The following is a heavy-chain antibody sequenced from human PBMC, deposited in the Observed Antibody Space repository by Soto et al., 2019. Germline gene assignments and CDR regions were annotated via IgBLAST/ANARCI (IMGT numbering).Heavy chain of an antibody. CDR1: GGSISSGGFS. CDR3: ARVPSP. J-gene: IGHJ5*02. CDR2: IYHSGNT. V-gene: IGHV4-30-2*01. Sequence: SETLSLTCAVSGGSISSGGFSWSWIRQPPGKGLEWIGYIYHSGNTYYNPSLKSRVSISVDRSKNQFSLKLSSVTAADTAVYYCARVPSPWGQGTLVTVSS.